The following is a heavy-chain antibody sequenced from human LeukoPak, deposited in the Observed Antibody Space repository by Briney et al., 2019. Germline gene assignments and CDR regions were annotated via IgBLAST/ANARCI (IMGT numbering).Heavy chain of an antibody. D-gene: IGHD6-13*01. CDR1: AGSNSSGDSY. CDR2: VYYSGNT. Sequence: SETLSLTCTVSAGSNSSGDSYWSWIRQHPGKGLEWIGYVYYSGNTYYTPPLKSRVTMSVDTYKNQFSLKLSSVTAEATAMYYCARWQQLVRGSRFDPWGQGTLVTVSS. V-gene: IGHV4-31*03. J-gene: IGHJ5*02. CDR3: ARWQQLVRGSRFDP.